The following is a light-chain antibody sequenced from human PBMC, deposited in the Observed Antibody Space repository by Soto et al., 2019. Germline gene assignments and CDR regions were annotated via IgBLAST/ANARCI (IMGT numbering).Light chain of an antibody. CDR3: QQYDNLPLT. CDR1: QDISNY. CDR2: DAS. J-gene: IGKJ4*01. Sequence: DIPMTQSPSSLSASVGDRVTITCQASQDISNYLNWYQQKPGKAPKLLIYDASNLETGVPSRFSGSGSGTDFTFTIRSLQHEDIATYYCQQYDNLPLTFGGGTKVEIK. V-gene: IGKV1-33*01.